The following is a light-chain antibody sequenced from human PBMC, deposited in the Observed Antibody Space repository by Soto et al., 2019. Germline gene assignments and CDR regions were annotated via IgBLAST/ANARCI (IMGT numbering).Light chain of an antibody. CDR3: LLDFRYFWA. J-gene: IGKJ1*01. Sequence: AIQLTQSPSSLYASVGDRVTITCRASQAIRTALGWYQQKPGKVPKLLIYAASILQSGVPSRFSGSGSGTDLTLTISSLQPEDFATYYCLLDFRYFWAFGQGTKVDI. CDR2: AAS. CDR1: QAIRTA. V-gene: IGKV1-6*01.